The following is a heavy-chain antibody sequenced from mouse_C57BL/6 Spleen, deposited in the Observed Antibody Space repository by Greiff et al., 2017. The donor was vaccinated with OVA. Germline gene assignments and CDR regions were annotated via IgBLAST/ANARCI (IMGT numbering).Heavy chain of an antibody. V-gene: IGHV1-85*01. CDR2: IYPRDGST. D-gene: IGHD2-4*01. Sequence: QVQLKQSGPELVKPGASVKLSCKASGYTFTSYDINWVKQRPGQGLEWIGWIYPRDGSTKYNEKFKGKATLTVDTSSSTAYMELHSLTSEDSAVYFCAREYDYDRGYFDDWGQGTTLTVSS. CDR3: AREYDYDRGYFDD. J-gene: IGHJ2*01. CDR1: GYTFTSYD.